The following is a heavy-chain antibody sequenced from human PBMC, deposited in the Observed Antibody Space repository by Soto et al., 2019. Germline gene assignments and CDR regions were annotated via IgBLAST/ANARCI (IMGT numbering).Heavy chain of an antibody. CDR2: INHSGST. Sequence: PSETLSLTCAVYGGSFSGYYWSWIRQPPGKGLEWIGEINHSGSTNYNPSLKSRVTISVDTSKNQFSLKLSSVTAADTAVYYCASGIAARHPPAWFDPWGQGTLVTVSS. CDR1: GGSFSGYY. V-gene: IGHV4-34*01. D-gene: IGHD6-6*01. J-gene: IGHJ5*02. CDR3: ASGIAARHPPAWFDP.